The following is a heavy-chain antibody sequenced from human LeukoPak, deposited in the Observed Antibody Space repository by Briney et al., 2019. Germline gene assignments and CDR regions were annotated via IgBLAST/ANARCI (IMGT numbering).Heavy chain of an antibody. CDR3: VRGLNV. V-gene: IGHV3-74*01. CDR2: INSDGSIT. J-gene: IGHJ6*04. D-gene: IGHD2-21*01. CDR1: TFTFSGYW. Sequence: GGSLRLSCTASTFTFSGYWTYWVRQTPGKGLVWVSRINSDGSITTYADSVKGRFTMSRDNAKNTLYLQMNSLRAEDTDVYYCVRGLNVWGKGTTVTVSS.